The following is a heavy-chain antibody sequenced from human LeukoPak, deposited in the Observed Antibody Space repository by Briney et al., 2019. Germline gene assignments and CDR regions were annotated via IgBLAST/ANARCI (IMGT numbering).Heavy chain of an antibody. CDR3: ARATYVEMATSSGVFDY. V-gene: IGHV3-30*01. CDR1: GFTFSSYA. D-gene: IGHD5-24*01. J-gene: IGHJ4*02. Sequence: PGGSLRLSCAASGFTFSSYAMPWVRQAPGKGLEWVAVISYDGSNKYYADSVKGRFTISRDNSKNTLYLQMNSLRAEDTAVYYCARATYVEMATSSGVFDYWGQGTLVTVSS. CDR2: ISYDGSNK.